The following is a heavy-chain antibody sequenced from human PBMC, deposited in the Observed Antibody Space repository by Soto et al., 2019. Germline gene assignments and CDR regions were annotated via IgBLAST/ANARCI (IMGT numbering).Heavy chain of an antibody. CDR3: AKDVACLDSYYFDY. Sequence: EVQLLESGGGLVQPGGSLRVSCSASGFTFSGYAMSWVRQAPGKGLEWVSGISASGSDIYTADAVKGRFTISRDNSKSTLFLQMTSLRVDDTAIYYCAKDVACLDSYYFDYWGQGALVTVSS. CDR2: ISASGSDI. V-gene: IGHV3-23*01. J-gene: IGHJ4*02. D-gene: IGHD6-6*01. CDR1: GFTFSGYA.